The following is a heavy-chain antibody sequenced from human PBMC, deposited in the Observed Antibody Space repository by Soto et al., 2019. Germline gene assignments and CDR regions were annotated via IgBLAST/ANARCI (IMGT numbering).Heavy chain of an antibody. CDR3: AIAPKVIGSSQTRPDV. V-gene: IGHV4-34*01. Sequence: SETLSLTCSLFSGSFSGYYWSWIRQPPGKGLEWIGEISQSGNTNYSPSLKSRVSISIGTSKKQFSLNLASVSAADTAVYYCAIAPKVIGSSQTRPDVWGKATLVTVSS. J-gene: IGHJ4*02. CDR2: ISQSGNT. CDR1: SGSFSGYY. D-gene: IGHD6-6*01.